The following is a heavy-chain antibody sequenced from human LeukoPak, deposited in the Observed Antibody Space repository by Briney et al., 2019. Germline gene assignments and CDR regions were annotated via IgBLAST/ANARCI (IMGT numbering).Heavy chain of an antibody. CDR2: ISYSGST. V-gene: IGHV4-39*01. Sequence: PSETLSLTCTVSGGYVSSINYFWAYIRQPPGKGLEWIGTISYSGSTYYNPSLESRVAVSVDTSKNEVSLKLSSVTAADTAVYYCARRSSTGSCFEDWGQGTLVTVSS. CDR1: GGYVSSINYF. CDR3: ARRSSTGSCFED. D-gene: IGHD1-26*01. J-gene: IGHJ4*02.